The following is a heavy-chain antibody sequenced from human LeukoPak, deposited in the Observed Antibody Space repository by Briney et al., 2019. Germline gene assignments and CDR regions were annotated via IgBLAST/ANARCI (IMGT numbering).Heavy chain of an antibody. CDR2: ISSSSSYI. Sequence: GGSLRLSCAASGFTFSSYSMNWVRQAPGKGLEWVSSISSSSSYIYYADSVKGRFTISRDNAKNSLYLQMNSLRAEDTAVYYCARDRSEWLRFEYYYYGVDVWGQGTTVTVSS. V-gene: IGHV3-21*01. CDR1: GFTFSSYS. J-gene: IGHJ6*02. CDR3: ARDRSEWLRFEYYYYGVDV. D-gene: IGHD5-12*01.